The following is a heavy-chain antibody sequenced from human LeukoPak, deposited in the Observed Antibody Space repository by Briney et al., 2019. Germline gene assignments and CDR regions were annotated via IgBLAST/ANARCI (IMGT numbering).Heavy chain of an antibody. CDR3: ARASSGWSYYYYYMDV. CDR1: GFTFTNAW. D-gene: IGHD6-19*01. V-gene: IGHV3-7*01. J-gene: IGHJ6*03. CDR2: IKQDGSEK. Sequence: PGGSLRLSCAASGFTFTNAWMSWVRQAPGKGLEWVANIKQDGSEKYYVDSVKGRFTISRDNAKNSLYLQMNSLRAEDTAVYYCARASSGWSYYYYYMDVWGKGTTVTVSS.